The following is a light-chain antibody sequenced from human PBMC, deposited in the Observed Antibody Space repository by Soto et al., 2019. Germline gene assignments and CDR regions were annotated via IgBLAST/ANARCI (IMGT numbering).Light chain of an antibody. J-gene: IGLJ3*02. Sequence: QSALTQPASVSGSPGQSITISCTGASSVIGTHNLVSWYQQRPGKAPKLMIYEVTKRPSGVSDRFSGSKSGNTASLTISGLQAEDEAHYYCCSYSGYWVFGGGTKVTVL. V-gene: IGLV2-23*02. CDR3: CSYSGYWV. CDR2: EVT. CDR1: SSVIGTHNL.